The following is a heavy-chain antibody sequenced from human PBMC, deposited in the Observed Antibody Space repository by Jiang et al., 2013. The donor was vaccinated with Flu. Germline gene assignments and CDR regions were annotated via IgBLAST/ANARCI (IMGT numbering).Heavy chain of an antibody. CDR1: YG. J-gene: IGHJ6*02. CDR2: ISYDGSNK. D-gene: IGHD3-3*01. CDR3: AKQSQFWCRYYYGMDV. V-gene: IGHV3-30*18. Sequence: YGMHWVRQAPGKGLEWVAIISYDGSNKYYADSVKGRFTISRDNSKNTLYLQMNSLRAEDTAVFYCAKQSQFWCRYYYGMDVWGQGTTVTVSS.